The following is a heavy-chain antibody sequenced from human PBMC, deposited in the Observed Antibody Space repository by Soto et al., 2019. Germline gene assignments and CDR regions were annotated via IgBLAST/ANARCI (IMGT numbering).Heavy chain of an antibody. J-gene: IGHJ3*02. CDR2: IYYSGST. Sequence: SETLSLTCTVSGGSISSSSYYWGWIRQPPGKGLEWIATIYYSGSTYYNPSLKSRVTISVDTSKNQFSLKLTSVTAADTAVYYCARLGDCGGDCYTYGYAFDIWGQGTMVT. CDR1: GGSISSSSYY. V-gene: IGHV4-39*01. CDR3: ARLGDCGGDCYTYGYAFDI. D-gene: IGHD2-21*02.